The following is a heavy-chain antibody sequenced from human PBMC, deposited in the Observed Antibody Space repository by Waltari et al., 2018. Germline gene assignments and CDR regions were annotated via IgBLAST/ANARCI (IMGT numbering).Heavy chain of an antibody. CDR1: GFIFRTFA. V-gene: IGHV3-30*02. Sequence: QEHLVESGGDIVQPGGSLRISCPTSGFIFRTFALPWGRQAPGKGLEWLTSIGPDGNTKLYKDSLEGRFSVSRDNSKNIVHLQMNRVTPEDTAIYFCARDRRGLSSRSFLDKWGQGTLVTVSS. CDR2: IGPDGNTK. J-gene: IGHJ4*02. CDR3: ARDRRGLSSRSFLDK.